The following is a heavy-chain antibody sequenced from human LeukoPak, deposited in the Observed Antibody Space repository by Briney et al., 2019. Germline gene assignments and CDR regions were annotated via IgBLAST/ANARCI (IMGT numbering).Heavy chain of an antibody. J-gene: IGHJ5*02. CDR3: AKGKWKYCSGGSCYSDWFDP. V-gene: IGHV1-2*02. CDR2: INPNSGGA. D-gene: IGHD2-15*01. CDR1: GYTFTGYY. Sequence: GASVKVSCKASGYTFTGYYMHWVRQAPGQGLEWMGWINPNSGGANYAQKFQGRVTMTRDTSISTAYMELSRLRSDDTALYYCAKGKWKYCSGGSCYSDWFDPWGQRTLVTVSS.